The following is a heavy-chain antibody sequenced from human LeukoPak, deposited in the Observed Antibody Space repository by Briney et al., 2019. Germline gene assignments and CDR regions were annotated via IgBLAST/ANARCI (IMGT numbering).Heavy chain of an antibody. Sequence: PGGSLRLSCAASGFTFSDYYMSWIRQAPGKGLEWVSSISGSGGSTYYADSVKGRFTISRDNSKNTLYLQMNSLRAEDTAVYYCAKVRSGWLEGIFDYWGQGTLVTVSS. V-gene: IGHV3-23*01. CDR2: ISGSGGST. CDR3: AKVRSGWLEGIFDY. D-gene: IGHD6-19*01. J-gene: IGHJ4*02. CDR1: GFTFSDYY.